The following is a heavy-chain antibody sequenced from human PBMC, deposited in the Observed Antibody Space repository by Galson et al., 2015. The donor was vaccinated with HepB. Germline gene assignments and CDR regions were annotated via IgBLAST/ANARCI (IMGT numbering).Heavy chain of an antibody. CDR1: GFTFSSYV. Sequence: SLRLSCAASGFTFSSYVMSWVRQAPGKGLEWVPTISGSGSSTFYADSVKGRFTISRDNSKNTLYLQMNSLRAEDTAVYYCAKGEPRPKIIAFDIWGQGTMVTVSS. D-gene: IGHD5-24*01. CDR3: AKGEPRPKIIAFDI. V-gene: IGHV3-23*01. CDR2: ISGSGSST. J-gene: IGHJ3*02.